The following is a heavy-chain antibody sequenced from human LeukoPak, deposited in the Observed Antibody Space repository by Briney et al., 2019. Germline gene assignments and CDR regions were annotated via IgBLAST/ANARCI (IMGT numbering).Heavy chain of an antibody. J-gene: IGHJ6*02. CDR3: AKDQVQGGMDV. Sequence: GGSLRLSCAASGFTFSSYGMHWVRQAPGKGLEWVAVISYDGSNKYYADSVKGRFTISRDNSKNTLYLQMNSLRAEDTAVYYCAKDQVQGGMDVWGQGTTVTVSS. CDR2: ISYDGSNK. V-gene: IGHV3-30*18. CDR1: GFTFSSYG.